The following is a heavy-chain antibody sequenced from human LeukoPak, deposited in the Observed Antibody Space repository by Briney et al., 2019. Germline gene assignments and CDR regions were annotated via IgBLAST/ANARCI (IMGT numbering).Heavy chain of an antibody. CDR2: ISGGGDAT. J-gene: IGHJ2*01. CDR1: GFTFTSYA. D-gene: IGHD1-7*01. Sequence: GGSLRLSCAASGFTFTSYAMNWVRQAPGKGLEWVAAISGGGDATYYADSVKGRFTISRDNSGNTVFLQMDSLRADDTAVYFCARNRPAGYAYGFELQLGGRGTLVSVSS. V-gene: IGHV3-23*01. CDR3: ARNRPAGYAYGFELQL.